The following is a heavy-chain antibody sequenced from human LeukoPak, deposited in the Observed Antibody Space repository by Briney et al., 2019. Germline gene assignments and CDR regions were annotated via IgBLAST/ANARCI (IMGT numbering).Heavy chain of an antibody. V-gene: IGHV3-21*04. CDR3: ARVRDYGTFDY. CDR1: GFTFSSYG. CDR2: ISSSSSYI. D-gene: IGHD4/OR15-4a*01. J-gene: IGHJ4*02. Sequence: GGSLRLSCAASGFTFSSYGMSWVRQAPGKGLEWVSSISSSSSYIYYADSVKGRFTISRDNAENSLYLQMNSLRAEDTAVYYCARVRDYGTFDYWGQGTLVTVSS.